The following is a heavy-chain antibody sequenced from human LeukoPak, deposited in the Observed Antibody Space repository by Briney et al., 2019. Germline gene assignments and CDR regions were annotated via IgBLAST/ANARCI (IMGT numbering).Heavy chain of an antibody. CDR2: ISSSSYI. Sequence: PGGSLRLSCAASGFTFSSYSMNWVRQAPGKGLEWVSSISSSSYIYYADSVKGRFTISRDNAKNSLYLQMNSLRAEDTAVYYRARVTRLWSLGYWGQGTLVTVPS. J-gene: IGHJ4*02. CDR1: GFTFSSYS. CDR3: ARVTRLWSLGY. D-gene: IGHD5-18*01. V-gene: IGHV3-21*01.